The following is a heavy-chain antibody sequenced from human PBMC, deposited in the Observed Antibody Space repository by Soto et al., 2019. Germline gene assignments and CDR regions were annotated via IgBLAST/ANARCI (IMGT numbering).Heavy chain of an antibody. D-gene: IGHD3-22*01. CDR2: IYFRGNT. CDR3: AREGGSYDSGGYLIRGAFDI. V-gene: IGHV4-31*03. J-gene: IGHJ3*02. Sequence: SETLSLTCSVSGDSISRIDYYWTWIRQHPEKGLAWIGNIYFRGNTYYSPSLESRLTISVDTSKNQFSLKLTSVTAADTAAYYCAREGGSYDSGGYLIRGAFDIWGQGTMVTVSS. CDR1: GDSISRIDYY.